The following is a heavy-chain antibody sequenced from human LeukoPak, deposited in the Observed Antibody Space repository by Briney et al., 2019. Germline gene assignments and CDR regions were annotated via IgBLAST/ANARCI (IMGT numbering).Heavy chain of an antibody. CDR2: IFSTDEK. Sequence: SGPTLVNPTETLTLTCTVSGFSLSNARMGVSWIRQPPVKALEWLAHIFSTDEKSYSTSLKSRLIISKDTSKSQVVLTMTNMDPVDTATYYCARIKNGYGDFFPFDYWGQGTLVTVSS. D-gene: IGHD4-17*01. CDR1: GFSLSNARMG. CDR3: ARIKNGYGDFFPFDY. V-gene: IGHV2-26*01. J-gene: IGHJ4*02.